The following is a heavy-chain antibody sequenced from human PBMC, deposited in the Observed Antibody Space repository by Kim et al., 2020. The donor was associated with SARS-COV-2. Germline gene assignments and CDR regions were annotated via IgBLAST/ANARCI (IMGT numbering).Heavy chain of an antibody. CDR2: INPNSGGT. D-gene: IGHD1-1*01. V-gene: IGHV1-2*02. CDR1: GYTFTGYY. J-gene: IGHJ6*02. CDR3: AREVGWNGAGVYYYYGMDV. Sequence: ASVKVSCKASGYTFTGYYMHWVRQAPGQGLEWMGGINPNSGGTNYAQKFQGRVTMTRDTSISTAYMELSRLRSDDTAVYYCAREVGWNGAGVYYYYGMDVWGQGTTVTVSS.